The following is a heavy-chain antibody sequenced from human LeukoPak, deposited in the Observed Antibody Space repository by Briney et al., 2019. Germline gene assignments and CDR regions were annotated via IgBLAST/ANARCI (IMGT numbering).Heavy chain of an antibody. V-gene: IGHV4-34*01. CDR2: INHSGST. Sequence: SETLSLTCAVYGGSFSGYYWSWIRQPPGKGLEWIGEINHSGSTNYNPSLKSRVTISVDTSKNQFSLKLSSVTAADTAAYYCARGLEMATIGKYYFDYWGQGTLVTVSS. CDR1: GGSFSGYY. D-gene: IGHD5-24*01. CDR3: ARGLEMATIGKYYFDY. J-gene: IGHJ4*02.